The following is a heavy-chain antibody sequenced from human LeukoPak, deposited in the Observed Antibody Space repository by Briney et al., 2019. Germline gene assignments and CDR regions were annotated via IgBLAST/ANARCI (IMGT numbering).Heavy chain of an antibody. CDR3: AKDGYDSSGTIGEYFQH. CDR2: ISGSGGST. Sequence: GGSLRLSCAASGFSFSSYAMSWVRQAPGKGLEWVSAISGSGGSTYYADSVKGRFTISRDNSKNTLYLQMNSLRAEDTAVYYCAKDGYDSSGTIGEYFQHWGQGTLVTVSS. CDR1: GFSFSSYA. V-gene: IGHV3-23*01. J-gene: IGHJ1*01. D-gene: IGHD3-22*01.